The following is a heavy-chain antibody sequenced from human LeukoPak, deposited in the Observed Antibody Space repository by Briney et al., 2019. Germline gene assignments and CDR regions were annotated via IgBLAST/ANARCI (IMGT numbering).Heavy chain of an antibody. Sequence: SETLSLTCSVSGGSISSYYWSWVRQPAGKGLEWIGRIYSSGSTNYNPSLNSRVTMSVDTFNNQFSLRLTSVTAADTAVYYCARGTTAAAGIFDCWGQGTLVTVSS. CDR3: ARGTTAAAGIFDC. CDR1: GGSISSYY. J-gene: IGHJ4*02. CDR2: IYSSGST. V-gene: IGHV4-4*07. D-gene: IGHD6-13*01.